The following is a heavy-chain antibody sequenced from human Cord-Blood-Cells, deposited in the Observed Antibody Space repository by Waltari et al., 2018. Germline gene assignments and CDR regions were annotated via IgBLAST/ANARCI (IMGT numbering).Heavy chain of an antibody. J-gene: IGHJ4*02. D-gene: IGHD6-25*01. CDR1: GGAISSSHW. CDR2: IYHSGSN. Sequence: VQLPASGPGLVKPSGPLSPTCAVPGGAISSSHWWSGRRQPPGKGLEWIGEIYHSGSNNYTPSLKSRVTISVDKSKNQFSLKLSSVTAADTAVYYCARDRGYDYFDYWGQGTLVTVSS. V-gene: IGHV4-4*02. CDR3: ARDRGYDYFDY.